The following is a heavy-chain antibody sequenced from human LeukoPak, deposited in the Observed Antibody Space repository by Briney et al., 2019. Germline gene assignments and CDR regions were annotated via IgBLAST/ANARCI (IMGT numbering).Heavy chain of an antibody. Sequence: PSETLSLTCAVYGGSFSGYYWSWIRQPPGKGLEWIGEINHSGSTNYNPSLKSRVTISVDTSKNQFSLKLSSVTAADTAVYYCARGGYYGSGSYYNLDYWGQGTLVTVSS. CDR1: GGSFSGYY. CDR3: ARGGYYGSGSYYNLDY. D-gene: IGHD3-10*01. CDR2: INHSGST. J-gene: IGHJ4*02. V-gene: IGHV4-34*01.